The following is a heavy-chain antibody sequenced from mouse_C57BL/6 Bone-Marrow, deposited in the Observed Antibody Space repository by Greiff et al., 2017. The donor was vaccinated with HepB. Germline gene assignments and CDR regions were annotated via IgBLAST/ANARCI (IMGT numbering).Heavy chain of an antibody. Sequence: EVKVEESGGGLVQPGGSLSLSCAASGFTFTDYYMSWVRQPPGKALEWLGFIRNKANGYTTEYSASVKGRFTISRDNSQSILYLQMNALRAEDSATYYCARPDGGHYYAMDYWGQGTSVTVSS. J-gene: IGHJ4*01. CDR3: ARPDGGHYYAMDY. CDR1: GFTFTDYY. V-gene: IGHV7-3*01. CDR2: IRNKANGYTT. D-gene: IGHD1-1*01.